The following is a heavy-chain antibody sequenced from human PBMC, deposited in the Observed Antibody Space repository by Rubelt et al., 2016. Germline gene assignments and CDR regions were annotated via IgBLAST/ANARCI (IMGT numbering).Heavy chain of an antibody. CDR1: GYTFTGYY. CDR2: INPNSGDT. V-gene: IGHV1-2*06. CDR3: ARDYDFWSGPIMDV. J-gene: IGHJ6*02. D-gene: IGHD3-3*01. Sequence: GYTFTGYYMHWVRQAPGQGLEWMGRINPNSGDTHYAQKFQGRVTMTRDTSISTAHMELSGLRSDDTAVYYCARDYDFWSGPIMDVWGQGTTVTVSS.